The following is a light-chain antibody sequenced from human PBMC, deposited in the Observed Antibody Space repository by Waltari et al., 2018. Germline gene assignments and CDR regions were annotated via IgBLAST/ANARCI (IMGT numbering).Light chain of an antibody. Sequence: QSALTQPASVSGSPGQSVTISCTGTSRDVGDNKYVSWYQQHPGKVPKLMIYEVRHRPSGVSDRFSGSKSGNTASLTISGLQAEDEADYYCCSFTSSSTYVFGTGTKVTVL. CDR3: CSFTSSSTYV. CDR1: SRDVGDNKY. V-gene: IGLV2-14*01. CDR2: EVR. J-gene: IGLJ1*01.